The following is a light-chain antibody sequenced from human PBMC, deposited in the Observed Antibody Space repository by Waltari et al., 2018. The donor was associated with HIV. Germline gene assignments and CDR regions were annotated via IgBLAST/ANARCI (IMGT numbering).Light chain of an antibody. V-gene: IGLV3-19*01. CDR2: GKD. CDR1: SLRTYF. J-gene: IGLJ2*01. Sequence: SSELTQDPAVSVALGQTVRITCQGNSLRTYFVSWYQQKPRQAPLLVIYGKDNRPSGIPDRFSGSSSGNTASLIITGAQAENEADYYCNSRDTSGHLVVFGGGTKLTVL. CDR3: NSRDTSGHLVV.